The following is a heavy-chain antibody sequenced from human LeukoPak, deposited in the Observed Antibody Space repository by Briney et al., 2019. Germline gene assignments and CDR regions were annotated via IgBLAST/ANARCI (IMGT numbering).Heavy chain of an antibody. CDR2: IIPIFGTA. J-gene: IGHJ6*03. D-gene: IGHD3-10*01. V-gene: IGHV1-69*05. CDR3: ARDGVRGDSNYYYYYMDV. Sequence: ASVKVSCKASGGTFSSYAISWVRQAPGQGLEWMGGIIPIFGTANYAQKFQGRVTMTTDTSTSTAYMELRSLRSDDTAVYYCARDGVRGDSNYYYYYMDVWGKGTTVTVSS. CDR1: GGTFSSYA.